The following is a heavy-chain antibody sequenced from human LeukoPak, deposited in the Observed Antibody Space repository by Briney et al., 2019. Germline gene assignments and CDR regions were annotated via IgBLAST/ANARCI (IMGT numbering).Heavy chain of an antibody. CDR2: ISYSGSI. J-gene: IGHJ4*02. Sequence: SDTLSLTCTVSGYLISSGYWWGWIRQPPGKGLEWIGYISYSGSIYYNPSLKSRVTMSVDTSKNQFSLRLSSVTAVDTAVYYCARKSGSGYSFDYWGQGTLVTVSS. CDR1: GYLISSGYW. D-gene: IGHD3-10*01. V-gene: IGHV4-28*05. CDR3: ARKSGSGYSFDY.